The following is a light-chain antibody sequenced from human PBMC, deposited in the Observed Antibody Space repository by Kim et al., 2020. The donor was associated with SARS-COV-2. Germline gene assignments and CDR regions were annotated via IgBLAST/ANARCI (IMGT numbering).Light chain of an antibody. CDR3: HQRSNWPLT. V-gene: IGKV3-11*01. Sequence: LSPGERATHSCSASQSVSSYLAWYQQKAGQAPRLLIYDASNRATGIPARFSGSGSGTDFTLTISSLEPEDFAVYYCHQRSNWPLTFGGGTKVDIK. CDR1: QSVSSY. CDR2: DAS. J-gene: IGKJ4*01.